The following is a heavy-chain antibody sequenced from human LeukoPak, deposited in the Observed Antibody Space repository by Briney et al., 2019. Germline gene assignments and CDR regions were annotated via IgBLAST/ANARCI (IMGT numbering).Heavy chain of an antibody. J-gene: IGHJ5*02. CDR3: ARGPPLFDP. Sequence: GGSLRLSCAASGFTFSNYDMNWVRQAPGKGLEWISYISTGGTTMYYAGSVKGRFTVSRDNAKNSLSLQMNSLRAEDTAVYYCARGPPLFDPWGQGTLVTVSS. CDR2: ISTGGTTM. CDR1: GFTFSNYD. V-gene: IGHV3-48*01.